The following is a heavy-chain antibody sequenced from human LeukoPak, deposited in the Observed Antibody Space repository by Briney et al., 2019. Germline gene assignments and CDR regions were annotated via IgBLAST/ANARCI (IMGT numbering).Heavy chain of an antibody. CDR2: IYSGGST. CDR3: AKGYCDSTSCYRYYYYYMDV. Sequence: GGSLRLSCAASGFTVSSNYMSWVRQAPGKGLEWVSVIYSGGSTYYADSVKGRFTISRDKSKNTLYLQMNSPRAEDTAVYYCAKGYCDSTSCYRYYYYYMDVWGKGTTVTVSS. CDR1: GFTVSSNY. V-gene: IGHV3-66*01. J-gene: IGHJ6*03. D-gene: IGHD2-2*01.